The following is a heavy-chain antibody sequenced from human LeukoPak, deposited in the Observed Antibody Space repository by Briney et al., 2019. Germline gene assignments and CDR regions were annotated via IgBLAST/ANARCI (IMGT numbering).Heavy chain of an antibody. Sequence: GGSLRLSCAASGFTFSSYSMNWVRQAPGKGLEWVSSISSSSYIYYADSVKGRFTISRDNAKNSLYLQMNSLRAEDTAVYYCARDRSMIAAAGFDYWGQGTLVTVSS. CDR1: GFTFSSYS. D-gene: IGHD6-13*01. V-gene: IGHV3-21*01. CDR2: ISSSSYI. CDR3: ARDRSMIAAAGFDY. J-gene: IGHJ4*02.